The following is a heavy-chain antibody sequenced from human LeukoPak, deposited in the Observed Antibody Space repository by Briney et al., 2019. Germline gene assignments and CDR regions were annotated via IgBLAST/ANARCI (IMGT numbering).Heavy chain of an antibody. V-gene: IGHV5-51*01. J-gene: IGHJ4*02. Sequence: GESQKISCKGSGYRFDNYWTGWVRQMPGKGLEWMGIIYPGDSDTRYSPSFEGQVTISADKSISTAYLHWNSLKASDTAMYYCASITMLRGGTPYSDYWGQGTLVTVSS. CDR3: ASITMLRGGTPYSDY. CDR2: IYPGDSDT. D-gene: IGHD3-10*01. CDR1: GYRFDNYW.